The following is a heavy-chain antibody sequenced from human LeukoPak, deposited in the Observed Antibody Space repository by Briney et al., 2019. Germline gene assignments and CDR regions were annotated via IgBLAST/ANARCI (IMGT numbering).Heavy chain of an antibody. D-gene: IGHD7-27*01. Sequence: ASVKVFCKASGYTFTSYDINWGRQATGQGLEWMGWMNPNSGNTGYAQKFQGRVTMTRNTSISTAYMELSSLRSEDTAVYYCARDWGWNWFDPWGQGTLVTVSS. CDR2: MNPNSGNT. CDR1: GYTFTSYD. V-gene: IGHV1-8*01. CDR3: ARDWGWNWFDP. J-gene: IGHJ5*02.